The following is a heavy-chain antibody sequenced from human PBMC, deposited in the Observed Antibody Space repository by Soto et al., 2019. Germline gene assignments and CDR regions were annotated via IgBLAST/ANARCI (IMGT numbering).Heavy chain of an antibody. V-gene: IGHV4-30-4*01. D-gene: IGHD3-3*01. CDR1: GGSISSGDYY. J-gene: IGHJ4*02. Sequence: QVQLQESGPGLVKPSQTLSLTCTVSGGSISSGDYYWSWFRQPPGKGLEWIGYIYYSGSTYYNPSLKRRVTISVDTSKNQFSLKQSSVTAADTAVYYCARARGVLRNDYWGQGTLVTVAS. CDR3: ARARGVLRNDY. CDR2: IYYSGST.